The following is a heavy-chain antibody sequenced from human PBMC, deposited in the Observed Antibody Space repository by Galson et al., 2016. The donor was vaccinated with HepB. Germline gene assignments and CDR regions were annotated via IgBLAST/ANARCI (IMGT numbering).Heavy chain of an antibody. D-gene: IGHD1-26*01. CDR2: IWYDGSNK. CDR3: AKGGELRGVYYYYGMDV. CDR1: GFTFSSYG. Sequence: SLRLSCAASGFTFSSYGMHWVRQAPGKGLEWVAVIWYDGSNKYYADSVKGRFTISRDNSKNTLYMQMNSRRAEETAVYYCAKGGELRGVYYYYGMDVWGQGTTVTVSS. J-gene: IGHJ6*02. V-gene: IGHV3-33*03.